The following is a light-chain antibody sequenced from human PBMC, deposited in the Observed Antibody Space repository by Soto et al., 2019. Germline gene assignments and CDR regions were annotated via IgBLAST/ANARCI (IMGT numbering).Light chain of an antibody. Sequence: QSALTQPPSASGSPGQSVTISCTGTNSDVDGCKYVSWYQQHPGKAPKLMIYEVSKRPSGVPDRVSGSKSGNTASLPVSGPQAEDEADYYCSSSGGGNNVVFGGGTKVTVL. V-gene: IGLV2-8*01. CDR1: NSDVDGCKY. CDR3: SSSGGGNNVV. J-gene: IGLJ2*01. CDR2: EVS.